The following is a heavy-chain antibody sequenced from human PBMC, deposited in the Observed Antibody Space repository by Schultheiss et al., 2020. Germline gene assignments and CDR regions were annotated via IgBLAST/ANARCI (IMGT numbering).Heavy chain of an antibody. CDR1: GFTFSSYA. Sequence: GESLKISCAASGFTFSSYAMSWVRQAPGKGLEWVANIKQDGSEKYYVDSVKGRFTVSRDNAKNSLYLQMNSLRAEDTAVYYCARDSSRPGDYWGQGTLVTVSS. V-gene: IGHV3-7*03. CDR2: IKQDGSEK. CDR3: ARDSSRPGDY. D-gene: IGHD3-10*01. J-gene: IGHJ4*02.